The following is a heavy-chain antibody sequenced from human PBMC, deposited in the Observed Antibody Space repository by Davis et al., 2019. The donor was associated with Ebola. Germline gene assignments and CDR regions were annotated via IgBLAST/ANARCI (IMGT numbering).Heavy chain of an antibody. CDR2: INGDGSRI. CDR3: AKMATMIVAIDY. D-gene: IGHD3-22*01. J-gene: IGHJ4*02. CDR1: GFTFSSYW. Sequence: PGGSLRLSCAASGFTFSSYWMHWVRQVPGKGLVWVSRINGDGSRITYADSVKGRFTISRDNAKNTLYLQMNSLRAEDTAVYYCAKMATMIVAIDYWGQGTLVTVSS. V-gene: IGHV3-74*01.